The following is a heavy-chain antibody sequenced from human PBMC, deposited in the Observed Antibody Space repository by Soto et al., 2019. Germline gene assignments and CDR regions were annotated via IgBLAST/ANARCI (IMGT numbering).Heavy chain of an antibody. V-gene: IGHV4-59*01. D-gene: IGHD3-16*01. CDR1: GGSISSYY. J-gene: IGHJ2*01. Sequence: QVQLQESGPGLVKPSETLSLTCTVSGGSISSYYWSWIRQPPGKGLEWIGYIYYSGSTNYNPSLKGRVTKSVHTSKNQFSLKLSSVTAGDTAVYYWAGGWGGYFDLWGRGTLVTVSS. CDR3: AGGWGGYFDL. CDR2: IYYSGST.